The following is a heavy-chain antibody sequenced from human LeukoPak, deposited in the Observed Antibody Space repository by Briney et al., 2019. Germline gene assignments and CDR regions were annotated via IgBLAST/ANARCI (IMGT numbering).Heavy chain of an antibody. CDR1: GGSFSGYY. J-gene: IGHJ4*02. D-gene: IGHD3-22*01. V-gene: IGHV4-34*01. CDR3: ARGRYYDSSGYYYDY. CDR2: INHSGST. Sequence: PSETLSLTCAVYGGSFSGYYWIWIRQPPGKGLEWIGEINHSGSTNYNPSLKSRVTISVDTSKNQFSLKLSSVTAADTAVYYCARGRYYDSSGYYYDYWGQGTLVTVSS.